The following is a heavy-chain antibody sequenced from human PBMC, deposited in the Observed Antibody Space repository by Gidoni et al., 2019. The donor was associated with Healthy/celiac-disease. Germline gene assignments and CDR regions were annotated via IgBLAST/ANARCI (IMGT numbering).Heavy chain of an antibody. CDR2: ISSSSSYI. J-gene: IGHJ3*02. D-gene: IGHD1-26*01. V-gene: IGHV3-21*01. CDR3: ARSKVGATGDAFDI. Sequence: EVQLVESGGGLVKPGGSLRLSCAASGFTFSSYSMNWVRQAPGKGLEWVSSISSSSSYIYYADSVKGRFTISRDNAKNSLYLQMNSLRAEDTAVYYCARSKVGATGDAFDIWGQGTMVTVSS. CDR1: GFTFSSYS.